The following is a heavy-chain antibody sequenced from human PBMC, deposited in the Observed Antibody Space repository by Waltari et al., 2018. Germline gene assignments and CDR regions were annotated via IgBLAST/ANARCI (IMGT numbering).Heavy chain of an antibody. J-gene: IGHJ6*03. V-gene: IGHV4-34*01. CDR2: INHSGST. Sequence: QVQLQQWGAGLLKPSETLSLTCAVYGGSFSGYYWSWIRQPPGKGLEWIGEINHSGSTNSNPSLKSRVTISVDTSKNQFSLKLSSVTAADTAVYYCARATNSGSYYYYYYYYMDVWGKGTTVTVSS. CDR1: GGSFSGYY. CDR3: ARATNSGSYYYYYYYYMDV. D-gene: IGHD1-26*01.